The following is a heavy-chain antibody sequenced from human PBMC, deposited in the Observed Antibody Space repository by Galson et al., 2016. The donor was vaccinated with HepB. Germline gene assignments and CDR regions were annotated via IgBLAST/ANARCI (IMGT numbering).Heavy chain of an antibody. V-gene: IGHV5-51*01. CDR2: INPVDSET. J-gene: IGHJ5*02. CDR1: GYRFTSYW. Sequence: QSGAEVKKPGESLKIYRKGSGYRFTSYWIAWVRQMPGKGLEWMGFINPVDSETRYSPSFQGQVTISVDKSISTAYLQWSSLKSSDTASYYCARHPGRGESSSSGWFDPWGQGTLVTVSS. D-gene: IGHD6-6*01. CDR3: ARHPGRGESSSSGWFDP.